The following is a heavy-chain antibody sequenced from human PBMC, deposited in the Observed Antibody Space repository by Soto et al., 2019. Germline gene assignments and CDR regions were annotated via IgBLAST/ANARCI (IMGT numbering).Heavy chain of an antibody. CDR1: GFTFSSYS. J-gene: IGHJ2*01. CDR2: ISSSSSTI. D-gene: IGHD3-22*01. V-gene: IGHV3-48*02. Sequence: GGSLRLSCAASGFTFSSYSMNWVRQAPGKGLEWVSYISSSSSTIYYADSVKGRFTISRDNAKNSLYLQMNSLRDEDTAVYYCASPETAYYYDSSGHRPNWYFDLWGRGTLVTVSS. CDR3: ASPETAYYYDSSGHRPNWYFDL.